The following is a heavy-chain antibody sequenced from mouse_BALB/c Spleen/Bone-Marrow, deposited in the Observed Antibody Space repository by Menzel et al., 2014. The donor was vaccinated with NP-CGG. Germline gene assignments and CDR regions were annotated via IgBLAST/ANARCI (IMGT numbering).Heavy chain of an antibody. CDR2: LSDGGVGT. J-gene: IGHJ3*01. CDR1: GFTFSDYY. V-gene: IGHV5-12*02. CDR3: ASPDYSFAY. D-gene: IGHD2-4*01. Sequence: EVQGVESGGGLVQPGGSLKLSCATSGFTFSDYYMYWVRQTPEKRLEWVAYLSDGGVGTYNPDTLEGRFTISRDNAKSTLYLQMSRLRSEDTAIYYCASPDYSFAYWGQGTLVTVSA.